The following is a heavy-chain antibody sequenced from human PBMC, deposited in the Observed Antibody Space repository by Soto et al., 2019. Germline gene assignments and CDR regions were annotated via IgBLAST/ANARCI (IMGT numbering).Heavy chain of an antibody. D-gene: IGHD2-8*01. V-gene: IGHV4-34*01. CDR2: INHSGST. Sequence: SETLSLTCAVYGGSFSGYYWSWIRQPPGKGLEWIGEINHSGSTNYNPSLKSRVTISVDTSKNQFSLKLSSVTAADTAVYYCARGLDCTNGVCYIPANYFDYWGQGNLVTVS. CDR3: ARGLDCTNGVCYIPANYFDY. J-gene: IGHJ4*02. CDR1: GGSFSGYY.